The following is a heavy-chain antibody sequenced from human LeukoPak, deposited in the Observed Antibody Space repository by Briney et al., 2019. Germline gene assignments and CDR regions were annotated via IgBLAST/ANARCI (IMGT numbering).Heavy chain of an antibody. Sequence: ASVTVSCKASGYTFTGYYMHWVRQAPGQGLEWMGWINPNSGGTNYAQTFQGRVTMTRDTSISTAYMELSRLRSDDTAVYYCARDPSTVVTQFYYYYYMDVWGKGTTVTVSS. CDR2: INPNSGGT. D-gene: IGHD4-23*01. CDR3: ARDPSTVVTQFYYYYYMDV. CDR1: GYTFTGYY. J-gene: IGHJ6*03. V-gene: IGHV1-2*02.